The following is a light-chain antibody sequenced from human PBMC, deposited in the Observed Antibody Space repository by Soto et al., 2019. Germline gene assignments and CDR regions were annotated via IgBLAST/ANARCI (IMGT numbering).Light chain of an antibody. Sequence: DIQMTQSPSSLSASVGDRVTITCRASQSISTYLNWYKQTPGKAPRLLIYAASSLQNGVPSSFSGSGSGTDFNLTLTSVPPEDFATSFCKKSYNTPWTYGKGFKV. J-gene: IGKJ1*01. CDR3: KKSYNTPWT. V-gene: IGKV1-39*01. CDR1: QSISTY. CDR2: AAS.